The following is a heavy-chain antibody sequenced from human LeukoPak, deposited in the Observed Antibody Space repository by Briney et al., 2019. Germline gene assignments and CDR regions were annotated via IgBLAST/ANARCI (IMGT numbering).Heavy chain of an antibody. Sequence: GGSLRLSCAASGFTFSSYAMSWVRQAPGKGLEWVSAISGSGGSTYYADSVKGRFTISRDNSKNPLYLQMNSLRAEDTAVYYCAKAQYQLPINWFDPWGQGTLVTVAS. V-gene: IGHV3-23*01. CDR3: AKAQYQLPINWFDP. CDR1: GFTFSSYA. D-gene: IGHD2-2*01. J-gene: IGHJ5*02. CDR2: ISGSGGST.